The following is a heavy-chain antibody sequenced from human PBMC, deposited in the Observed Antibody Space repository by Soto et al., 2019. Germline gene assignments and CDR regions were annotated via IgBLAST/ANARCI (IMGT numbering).Heavy chain of an antibody. D-gene: IGHD6-13*01. CDR1: GFTFSSYA. V-gene: IGHV3-23*01. CDR3: ATNRYASHHPAAGTHSAC. CDR2: ISGSGGST. Sequence: EVQLLESGGGLVQPGGSLRLSCGASGFTFSSYAMSWVRQAPGKGLEWVSAISGSGGSTYYADSVKGRLTISRDNSKNSLYLHSNSLRAEATAVSYCATNRYASHHPAAGTHSACWAQRTLVTVSS. J-gene: IGHJ4*02.